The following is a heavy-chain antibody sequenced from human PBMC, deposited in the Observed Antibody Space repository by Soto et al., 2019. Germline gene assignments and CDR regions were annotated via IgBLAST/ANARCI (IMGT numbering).Heavy chain of an antibody. J-gene: IGHJ5*02. CDR2: IYWDDDK. V-gene: IGHV2-5*02. D-gene: IGHD2-15*01. CDR1: GFSLSTSGVG. CDR3: AHRRAYCSGGSCYSIWFDP. Sequence: SGPTLVNPTQTLTLTCTFSGFSLSTSGVGVGWIRQPPGKALEWLALIYWDDDKRYSPSLKSRLTITKDTSKNQVVLTMTNMDPVDTATYYCAHRRAYCSGGSCYSIWFDPWGQGTLVTVS.